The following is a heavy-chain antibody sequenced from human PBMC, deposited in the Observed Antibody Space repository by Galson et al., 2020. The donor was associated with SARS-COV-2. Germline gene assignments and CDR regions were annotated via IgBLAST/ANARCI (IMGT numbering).Heavy chain of an antibody. CDR1: GFTFSSYD. CDR3: ARGSTEDVLRYFDWLSPKYFYYYMDV. D-gene: IGHD3-9*01. V-gene: IGHV3-13*01. J-gene: IGHJ6*03. CDR2: IGTAGDT. Sequence: GGSLRLSCAASGFTFSSYDMHWVRQATGKGLEWVSAIGTAGDTYYPGSVKGRFTISRENAKNSLYLQINSLRAGDTAVYYCARGSTEDVLRYFDWLSPKYFYYYMDVWGKGTTVTVSS.